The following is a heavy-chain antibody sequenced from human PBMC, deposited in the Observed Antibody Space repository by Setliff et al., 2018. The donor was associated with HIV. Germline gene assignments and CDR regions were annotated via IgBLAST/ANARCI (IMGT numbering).Heavy chain of an antibody. D-gene: IGHD5-12*01. Sequence: SETLSLTCAVYGGSFSGYYWSWIRQPPGKGLEWIGEINHSGSTNYNPSLKSRITISRDTSKNQFSLKLNSVTAADAAVYYCARSTPSVGYISEHWGQGTLVTVSS. J-gene: IGHJ4*02. CDR2: INHSGST. CDR3: ARSTPSVGYISEH. V-gene: IGHV4-34*10. CDR1: GGSFSGYY.